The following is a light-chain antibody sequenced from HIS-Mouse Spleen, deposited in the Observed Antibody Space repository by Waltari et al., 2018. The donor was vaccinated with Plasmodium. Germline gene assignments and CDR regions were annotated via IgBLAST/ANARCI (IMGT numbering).Light chain of an antibody. V-gene: IGLV2-8*01. Sequence: QSALTQPPSASGSPGQSVTISCTGTSSDVGGYNYVSWYQQHPGKAPKLMIYACSKRPVWGPGRFSVSKSGNTGSLTGSGLQAEDEADYYCSSYAGSNNLVFGGGTKLTVL. J-gene: IGLJ2*01. CDR3: SSYAGSNNLV. CDR1: SSDVGGYNY. CDR2: ACS.